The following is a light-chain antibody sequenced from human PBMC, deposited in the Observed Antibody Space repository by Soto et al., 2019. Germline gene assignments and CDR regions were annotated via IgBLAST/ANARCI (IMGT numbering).Light chain of an antibody. CDR3: SSYTSSSTRV. CDR1: SSDVGGYNY. V-gene: IGLV2-14*01. Sequence: QSVLTQPASVSGSPGQSITLSCTGTSSDVGGYNYVSWYQQHPGKAPKLMIYEVSNRPSGVSNRFSGSKSGNTASLTISWLQAEDEADYYCSSYTSSSTRVFGTGTKVTVL. J-gene: IGLJ1*01. CDR2: EVS.